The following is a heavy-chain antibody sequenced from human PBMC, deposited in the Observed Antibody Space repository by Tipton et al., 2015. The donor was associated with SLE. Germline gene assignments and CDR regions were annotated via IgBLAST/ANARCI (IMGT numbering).Heavy chain of an antibody. CDR2: IYHSGST. CDR1: GGSFSGYY. V-gene: IGHV4-34*01. Sequence: TLSLTCAVYGGSFSGYYWSWIRQPPGKGLEWIGSIYHSGSTYYNPSLKSRVTISVDTSKNQFSLKLSSVTAADTAVYYCARESSSGWYDFDYWGQGTLVTVSS. CDR3: ARESSSGWYDFDY. D-gene: IGHD6-19*01. J-gene: IGHJ4*02.